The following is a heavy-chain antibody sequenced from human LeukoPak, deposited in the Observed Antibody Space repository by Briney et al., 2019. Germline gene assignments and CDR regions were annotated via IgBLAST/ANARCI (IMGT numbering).Heavy chain of an antibody. V-gene: IGHV3-43*01. CDR1: GFTFSSYT. Sequence: GGSLRLSCAASGFTFSSYTMHWVRQAPGKGLEWVSLISWDGGSTYYADSVKGRFTISRDNSKNSLYLQMNSLRTEDTALYYCAKDMVRASYYYGMDVWGQGTTVTVSS. J-gene: IGHJ6*02. D-gene: IGHD3-22*01. CDR3: AKDMVRASYYYGMDV. CDR2: ISWDGGST.